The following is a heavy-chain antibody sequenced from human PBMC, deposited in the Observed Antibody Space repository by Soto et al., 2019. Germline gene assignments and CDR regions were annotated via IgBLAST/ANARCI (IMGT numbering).Heavy chain of an antibody. J-gene: IGHJ5*02. D-gene: IGHD6-13*01. V-gene: IGHV3-48*02. Sequence: GGSLRLSCAASGFTFSSYSMNWVRQAPGKGLEWVSYISSSSSTIYYADSVKGRFTISRDNAKNSLYLQMNSLRDEDTAVYYCARDSSELAAAGTYWFDPWGQGTLVTVSS. CDR1: GFTFSSYS. CDR3: ARDSSELAAAGTYWFDP. CDR2: ISSSSSTI.